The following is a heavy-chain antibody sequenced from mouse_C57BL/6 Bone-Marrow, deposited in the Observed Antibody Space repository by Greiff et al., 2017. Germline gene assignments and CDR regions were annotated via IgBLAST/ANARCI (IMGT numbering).Heavy chain of an antibody. CDR1: GYTFTSYW. D-gene: IGHD1-1*01. CDR2: IDPSDSYT. V-gene: IGHV1-69*01. CDR3: ARSMGYGRALDYFDY. J-gene: IGHJ2*01. Sequence: QVHVKQPGAELVMPGASVKLSCKASGYTFTSYWMHWVKQRPGQGLEWIGAIDPSDSYTNYNQKFKGKSTLTVDKSSSTAYMQLSSLTSEDSAVYYCARSMGYGRALDYFDYWGQGTTLTVSA.